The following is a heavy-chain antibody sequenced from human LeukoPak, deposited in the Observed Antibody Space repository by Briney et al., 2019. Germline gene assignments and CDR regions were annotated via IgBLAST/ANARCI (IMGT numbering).Heavy chain of an antibody. CDR1: GFTFSTYS. CDR3: ARTRSAAGSIDY. CDR2: ISTTSSFI. J-gene: IGHJ4*02. V-gene: IGHV3-21*01. Sequence: PGGSLRLSCAASGFTFSTYSMNWVRQAPGKGLEWVSSISTTSSFIYYSDSVKGRFTIFRDNAKNSLYLQMNSLKDEDTAVYYCARTRSAAGSIDYWGQGTLVTVSS. D-gene: IGHD6-13*01.